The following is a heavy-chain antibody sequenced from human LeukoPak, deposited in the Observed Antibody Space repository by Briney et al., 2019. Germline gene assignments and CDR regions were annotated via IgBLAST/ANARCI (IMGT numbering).Heavy chain of an antibody. Sequence: PSETLSLTCTVSGGSISSYYWSWIRQPPGKGLEWIGYIYYSGSTNYNPSLKSRVTISVDTSKNQFSLKLSSVTAADTAVYYCARSAVPDRYYYYGMDVWGQGTTVTVSS. V-gene: IGHV4-59*01. D-gene: IGHD4-17*01. CDR3: ARSAVPDRYYYYGMDV. CDR1: GGSISSYY. CDR2: IYYSGST. J-gene: IGHJ6*02.